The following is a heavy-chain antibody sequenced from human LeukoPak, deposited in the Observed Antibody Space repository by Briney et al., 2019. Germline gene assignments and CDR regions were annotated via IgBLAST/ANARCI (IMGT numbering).Heavy chain of an antibody. D-gene: IGHD5-24*01. Sequence: ASVKVSCKASGGTFSSYAISWVRQAPGQGLEWMGGIIPIFGTANYAQKFQGRVTITADESTSTAYMELRSLRSDDTAVYYCARGDGDGYNFDYWGQGTLVTVSS. V-gene: IGHV1-69*13. J-gene: IGHJ4*02. CDR1: GGTFSSYA. CDR3: ARGDGDGYNFDY. CDR2: IIPIFGTA.